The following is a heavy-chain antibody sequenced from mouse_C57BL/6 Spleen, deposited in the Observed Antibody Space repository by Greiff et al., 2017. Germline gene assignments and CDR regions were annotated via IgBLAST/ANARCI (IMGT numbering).Heavy chain of an antibody. CDR1: GYTFTSYW. CDR3: GGGYDGYHWYFDV. J-gene: IGHJ1*03. V-gene: IGHV1-55*01. Sequence: QVQLKQPGAELVQPGASVKMSCKASGYTFTSYWITWVKQRPGQGLEWIGDIYPGSGSTNYNEKFKSQATLTVDTSSSTAYIQLSSLTSEDSAVYYFGGGYDGYHWYFDVWGTGTTVTVSS. CDR2: IYPGSGST. D-gene: IGHD2-3*01.